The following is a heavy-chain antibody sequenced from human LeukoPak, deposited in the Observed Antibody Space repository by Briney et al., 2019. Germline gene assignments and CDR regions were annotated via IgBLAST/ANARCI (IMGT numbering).Heavy chain of an antibody. CDR3: ARGPPYSSSSMWFDP. Sequence: ASVTVSCKASGYTFTGYYMHWVRQAPGQGLEWMGWINPNSGGTNYAQKFQGRVTMTRDTSISTAYMELSRLRSDDTAVYYCARGPPYSSSSMWFDPWGQGTLVTVSS. CDR2: INPNSGGT. D-gene: IGHD6-6*01. J-gene: IGHJ5*02. V-gene: IGHV1-2*02. CDR1: GYTFTGYY.